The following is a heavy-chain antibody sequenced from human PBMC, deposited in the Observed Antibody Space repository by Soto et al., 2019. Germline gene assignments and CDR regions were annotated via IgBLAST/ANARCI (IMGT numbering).Heavy chain of an antibody. V-gene: IGHV1-46*01. J-gene: IGHJ5*02. CDR3: ARVSPSNWFDP. CDR1: GYIFTSYY. Sequence: ASVKVSCKASGYIFTSYYIHWVRQAPGQGLEWMGWINPFDGSRMFAQSFQGRVTMTRDTSTSTAYMELRSLRSDDTAVYYCARVSPSNWFDPWGQGTLVTVSS. CDR2: INPFDGSR.